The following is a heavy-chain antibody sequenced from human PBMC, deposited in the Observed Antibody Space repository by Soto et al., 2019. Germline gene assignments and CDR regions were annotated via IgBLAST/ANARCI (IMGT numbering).Heavy chain of an antibody. CDR1: GFTFSNAW. D-gene: IGHD3-3*01. CDR3: TTEQRITIFRVVIKNDY. V-gene: IGHV3-15*01. J-gene: IGHJ4*02. Sequence: GGSLRLSCAASGFTFSNAWMSWVRQAPGKGLEWVGRIKSKTDGGTTDYAAPVKGRFTISRDDSKNTLYLQMNSLNTEDTAVYYCTTEQRITIFRVVIKNDYRGQGTLVTVSS. CDR2: IKSKTDGGTT.